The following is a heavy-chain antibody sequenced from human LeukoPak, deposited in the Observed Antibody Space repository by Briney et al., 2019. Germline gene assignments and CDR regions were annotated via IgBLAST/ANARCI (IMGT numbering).Heavy chain of an antibody. J-gene: IGHJ4*02. V-gene: IGHV3-30*02. CDR2: IRYDGSNK. CDR3: AKDRRAVAGTWEY. Sequence: PGGSLRLSCAASGFTFSSYGMHWVRQAPGKGLEWVAFIRYDGSNKYYADSVKGRFTISRDNSKNTLYLQMNSLRAEDTAVYYCAKDRRAVAGTWEYWGQGTLVTVSS. D-gene: IGHD6-19*01. CDR1: GFTFSSYG.